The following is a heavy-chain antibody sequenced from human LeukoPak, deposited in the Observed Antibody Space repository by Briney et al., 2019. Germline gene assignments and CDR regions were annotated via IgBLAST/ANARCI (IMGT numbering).Heavy chain of an antibody. J-gene: IGHJ2*01. V-gene: IGHV3-21*01. CDR3: ARDTAAASHFDL. Sequence: PGGSLRLSCAASGFTFSSYTMNWVRQAPGKGLEWVSLISSSSGYICYADSMKGRFTISRDNAKNSLYLQMNSLRAEDTAVYYCARDTAAASHFDLWGRGTLVTVSS. D-gene: IGHD6-13*01. CDR2: ISSSSGYI. CDR1: GFTFSSYT.